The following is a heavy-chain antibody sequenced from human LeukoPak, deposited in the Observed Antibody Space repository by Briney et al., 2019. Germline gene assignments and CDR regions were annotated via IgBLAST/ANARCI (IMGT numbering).Heavy chain of an antibody. J-gene: IGHJ4*02. CDR1: GFTFSTYA. CDR2: ISGSGATT. CDR3: AKEGTSNSAFDN. D-gene: IGHD6-6*01. Sequence: PGRSLRLSCAASGFTFSTYAMSWVRQAPGKGLEWVSAISGSGATTYYADSVKGRFTISRDNSKNTLSLKMSSLRAEDTAVYYCAKEGTSNSAFDNWGQGTLVTVSS. V-gene: IGHV3-23*01.